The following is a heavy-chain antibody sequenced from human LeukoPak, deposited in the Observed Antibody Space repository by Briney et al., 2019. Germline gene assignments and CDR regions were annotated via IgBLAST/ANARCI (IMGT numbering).Heavy chain of an antibody. D-gene: IGHD2-15*01. Sequence: SETLSPTCTVSGGSISSYYWSWIRQPPGKGLEWIGYIYYSGSTNYNPSLKSRVTISVDTSKNQFSLKLSSVTAADTAVYYCARVLHCSGGSCYSAYAFDIWGQGTMVTVSS. V-gene: IGHV4-59*08. CDR3: ARVLHCSGGSCYSAYAFDI. CDR2: IYYSGST. J-gene: IGHJ3*02. CDR1: GGSISSYY.